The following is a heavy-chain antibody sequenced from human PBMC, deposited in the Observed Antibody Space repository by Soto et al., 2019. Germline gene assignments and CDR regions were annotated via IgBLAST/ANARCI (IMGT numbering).Heavy chain of an antibody. Sequence: QVQLVQSGAEVKKPGSSVKVSCKASGGTFSSYALNWVRQAPGQGLEWMGGFIPMFGTTNYAQNFQGRLTITADESTDTAYMELSCLRSEDTAVYYCARVTLTVGDTPYTKHYYGMDVWGQGTTVTVSS. J-gene: IGHJ6*02. CDR3: ARVTLTVGDTPYTKHYYGMDV. D-gene: IGHD1-26*01. CDR1: GGTFSSYA. CDR2: FIPMFGTT. V-gene: IGHV1-69*01.